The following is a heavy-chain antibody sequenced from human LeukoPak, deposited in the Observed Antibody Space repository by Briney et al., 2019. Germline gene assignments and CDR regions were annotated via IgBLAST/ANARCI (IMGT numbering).Heavy chain of an antibody. CDR2: ISSSSSYI. J-gene: IGHJ6*02. V-gene: IGHV3-21*01. CDR3: ARDVSRCSSTSCYSYYGMDV. Sequence: GGSLRLSCAASGFTFSSYSMHWVRQAPGKGLEWVSSISSSSSYIYYADSVKGRFTISRDNAKNSLYLQMNGLRAEDTAVYYCARDVSRCSSTSCYSYYGMDVWGQGTTVTVSS. CDR1: GFTFSSYS. D-gene: IGHD2-2*01.